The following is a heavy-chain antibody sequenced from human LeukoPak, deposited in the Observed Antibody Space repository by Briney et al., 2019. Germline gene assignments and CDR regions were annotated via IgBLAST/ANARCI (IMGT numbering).Heavy chain of an antibody. Sequence: PGGSLRLSCAASGFTFSSYSMTWVRQAPGKGLEWVSSISSSSSYIYYADSVKGRFTISRDNAKNPLYLQMNSLRAEDTAVYYCARVDYSNWFDPWGQGTLVTVSS. CDR3: ARVDYSNWFDP. CDR2: ISSSSSYI. D-gene: IGHD5-12*01. V-gene: IGHV3-21*04. J-gene: IGHJ5*02. CDR1: GFTFSSYS.